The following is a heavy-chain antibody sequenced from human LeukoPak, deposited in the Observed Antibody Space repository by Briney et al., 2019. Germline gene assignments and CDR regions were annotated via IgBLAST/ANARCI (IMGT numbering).Heavy chain of an antibody. CDR2: ISHDGGNK. D-gene: IGHD4-23*01. CDR1: GFTLSSCG. Sequence: HTGGSLRLSCAVSGFTLSSCGMHWVRQAPGKGLEWLAGISHDGGNKYYADSVKGRFTISRDNSQNTLDLQMNSLRAEDTALYYCAKETMVTLGSYFHYWGQGTQVTVSS. J-gene: IGHJ4*02. V-gene: IGHV3-30*02. CDR3: AKETMVTLGSYFHY.